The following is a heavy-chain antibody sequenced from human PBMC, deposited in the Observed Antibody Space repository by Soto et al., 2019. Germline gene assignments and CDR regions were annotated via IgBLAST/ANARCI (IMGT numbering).Heavy chain of an antibody. CDR3: ARYQLLYGEGGSFDY. D-gene: IGHD2-2*02. CDR1: GFTFSSYG. J-gene: IGHJ4*02. V-gene: IGHV3-33*01. CDR2: IWYDGSNK. Sequence: GGSLRLSCAASGFTFSSYGMHWVRQAPGKGLEWVAVIWYDGSNKYYADSVKGRFTISRDNSKNTLYLQMNSLRAEDTAVYYCARYQLLYGEGGSFDYWGQGTLVTVSS.